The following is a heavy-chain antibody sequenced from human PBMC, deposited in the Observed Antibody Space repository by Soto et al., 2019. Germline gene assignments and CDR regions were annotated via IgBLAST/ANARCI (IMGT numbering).Heavy chain of an antibody. CDR2: ISSSSSNI. V-gene: IGHV3-21*04. CDR1: GFTFSSYS. J-gene: IGHJ6*03. CDR3: AKAPTYDYYYYMDV. Sequence: PGGSLRLSCAASGFTFSSYSMNWVRPAPGKGLECVSAISSSSSNIYYADSVKGRFTISRDNSKNTLYLQMNSLRADDTAVYYCAKAPTYDYYYYMDVWGKGTTVTVSS.